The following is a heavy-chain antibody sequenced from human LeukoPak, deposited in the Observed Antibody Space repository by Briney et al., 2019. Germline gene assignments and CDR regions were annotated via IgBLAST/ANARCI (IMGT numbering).Heavy chain of an antibody. Sequence: GGSLRLSCAASGFSFSIYDMTWVRQAPGKGLEWVSTISGSGGSTFYTDSVKGRFTISRDNSKNTLHLQMSSLRAEDTAVYYCAKVGDSSYWGHNWFDPWGQGTLVTVSS. CDR2: ISGSGGST. CDR3: AKVGDSSYWGHNWFDP. D-gene: IGHD6-13*01. CDR1: GFSFSIYD. V-gene: IGHV3-23*01. J-gene: IGHJ5*02.